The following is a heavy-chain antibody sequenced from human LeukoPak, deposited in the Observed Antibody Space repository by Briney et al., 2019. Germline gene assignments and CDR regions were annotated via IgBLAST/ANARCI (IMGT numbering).Heavy chain of an antibody. CDR3: ARAPKAIFGGTFDF. CDR1: SYTLTSFS. CDR2: INPDSGGT. Sequence: GASVKVSCKASSYTLTSFSINWVRQAPGQGLDWMGWINPDSGGTDYAQNFQGRVTMTRDTSISAAYMELSRLKSDDTAVYYCARAPKAIFGGTFDFWGQGTLLTVSS. D-gene: IGHD3-3*01. J-gene: IGHJ4*02. V-gene: IGHV1-2*02.